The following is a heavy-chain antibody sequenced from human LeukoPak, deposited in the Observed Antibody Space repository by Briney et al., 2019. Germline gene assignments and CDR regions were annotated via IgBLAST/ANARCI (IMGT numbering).Heavy chain of an antibody. CDR1: GFTFSSYG. CDR2: ISGSGGST. Sequence: GGSLRLSCAASGFTFSSYGMSWVRQAPGKGLEWVSAISGSGGSTYYADSVKGRFIISRDNSKNTLYLQMNSLRAEDTAVYYCAGRGAVREPTTNYYYYYYMDVWGKGTTVTISS. CDR3: AGRGAVREPTTNYYYYYYMDV. J-gene: IGHJ6*03. D-gene: IGHD1-14*01. V-gene: IGHV3-23*01.